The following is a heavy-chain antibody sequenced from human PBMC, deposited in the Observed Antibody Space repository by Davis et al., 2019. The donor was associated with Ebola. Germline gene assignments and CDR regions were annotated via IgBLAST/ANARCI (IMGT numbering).Heavy chain of an antibody. V-gene: IGHV3-15*01. Sequence: GESLKISCAAPGFTFSNAWMSWVRQAPGKGLEWVGRIKSKTDGGTTDYAAPVKGRFTISRDDSKNTLYLQMNSLKTEDTAVYYCTTDQTTMIAPGYYGMDVWGQGTTVTVSS. D-gene: IGHD3-22*01. CDR2: IKSKTDGGTT. CDR1: GFTFSNAW. J-gene: IGHJ6*02. CDR3: TTDQTTMIAPGYYGMDV.